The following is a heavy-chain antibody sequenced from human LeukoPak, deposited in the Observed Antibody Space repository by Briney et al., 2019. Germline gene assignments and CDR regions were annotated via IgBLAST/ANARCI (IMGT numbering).Heavy chain of an antibody. J-gene: IGHJ4*02. Sequence: SETLSLTCAVYGGSFSGYYWSWIHQPPGKGLEWIGEINHSGSTNYNPSLKSRVTISVDTSKNQFSLKLCSVTAADTAVYYCARTSHHYGSGSQYYFDYWGQGTLVTVSS. V-gene: IGHV4-34*01. CDR3: ARTSHHYGSGSQYYFDY. CDR1: GGSFSGYY. CDR2: INHSGST. D-gene: IGHD3-10*01.